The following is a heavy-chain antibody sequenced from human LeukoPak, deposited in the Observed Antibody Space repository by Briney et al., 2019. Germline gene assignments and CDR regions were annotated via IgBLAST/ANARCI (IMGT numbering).Heavy chain of an antibody. V-gene: IGHV1-18*01. CDR1: GYTFTSYG. CDR3: ARDVGGTKALVSFDI. CDR2: ISAYNGNT. J-gene: IGHJ3*02. D-gene: IGHD1/OR15-1a*01. Sequence: ASVKVSCKASGYTFTSYGISWVRQAPGQGLEWMGWISAYNGNTNYAQKFQGRVTITADKSTSTAYMELSSLRSEDTAVYYCARDVGGTKALVSFDIWGQGTMVTVSS.